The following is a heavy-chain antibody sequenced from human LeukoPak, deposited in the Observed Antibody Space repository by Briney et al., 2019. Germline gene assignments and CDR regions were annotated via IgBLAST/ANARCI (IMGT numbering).Heavy chain of an antibody. Sequence: EASVKVSCKASGGTFSSYAISWVRQAPGQGLEWMGGIIPIFGTANYAQKFQGRVTITADKSTSTAYMELSSLRSEDTAVYYCARDDVRDFWSGYYDTGWFDPWGQGTLVTVSP. CDR3: ARDDVRDFWSGYYDTGWFDP. V-gene: IGHV1-69*06. J-gene: IGHJ5*02. CDR1: GGTFSSYA. D-gene: IGHD3-3*01. CDR2: IIPIFGTA.